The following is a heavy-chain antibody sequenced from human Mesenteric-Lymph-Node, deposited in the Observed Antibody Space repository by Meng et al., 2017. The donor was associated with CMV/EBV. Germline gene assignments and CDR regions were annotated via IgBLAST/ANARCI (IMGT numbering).Heavy chain of an antibody. D-gene: IGHD2-2*01. J-gene: IGHJ6*02. CDR2: IYYSGST. CDR3: ARFAYQQPYYGMDV. Sequence: SETLSLTCTVSGGSISSYYWSWIRQPPGKGLKWIGYIYYSGSTNYNPSLKSRVTISVDTSKNQFSLKLSSVTAADTAVYYCARFAYQQPYYGMDVWGQGTTVTVSS. CDR1: GGSISSYY. V-gene: IGHV4-59*01.